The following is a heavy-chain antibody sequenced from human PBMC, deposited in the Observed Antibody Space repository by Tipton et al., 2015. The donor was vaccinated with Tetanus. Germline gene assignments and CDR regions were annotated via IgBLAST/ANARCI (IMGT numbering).Heavy chain of an antibody. D-gene: IGHD4-17*01. Sequence: SLKLSCAASGFTFSNYAMHWVRQAPGKGLEWVAVISYHGTKTYYADSVRDRFTISRDSSKNTLYLQVNSLRAEDTAAYYCARDDDNGDYNLDYWGQGTLVTVSS. CDR2: ISYHGTKT. CDR1: GFTFSNYA. J-gene: IGHJ4*02. V-gene: IGHV3-30-3*01. CDR3: ARDDDNGDYNLDY.